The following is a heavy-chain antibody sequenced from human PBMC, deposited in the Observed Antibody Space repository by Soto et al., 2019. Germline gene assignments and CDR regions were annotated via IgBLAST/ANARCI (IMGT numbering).Heavy chain of an antibody. CDR3: ASKLSVAAADNWYFDL. D-gene: IGHD6-13*01. V-gene: IGHV1-69*01. CDR2: IIPIFGTE. J-gene: IGHJ2*01. CDR1: GGTFSSYA. Sequence: QVQLVQSGAEVKKPGSSVKVSCKASGGTFSSYAISWERQAPGQGLEWMGGIIPIFGTENYAQKFQGRVTITADESTSTAYMELSRLRSEDTAVYYCASKLSVAAADNWYFDLWGRGTMVTVSS.